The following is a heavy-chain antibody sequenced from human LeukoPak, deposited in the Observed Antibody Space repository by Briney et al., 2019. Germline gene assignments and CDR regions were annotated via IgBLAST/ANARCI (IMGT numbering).Heavy chain of an antibody. J-gene: IGHJ4*02. V-gene: IGHV1-46*01. CDR1: GYTFIHYY. D-gene: IGHD2-15*01. CDR3: AREGSSCSGGSCYSPLDY. Sequence: ASVKVSCKASGYTFIHYYMHWVRQAPGQGLEWMGIIDPSGSGTTYAQKFQGRVTMTRDMSTSTVYMELSSLRSDDTAVYYCAREGSSCSGGSCYSPLDYWGQGTLVTVSS. CDR2: IDPSGSGT.